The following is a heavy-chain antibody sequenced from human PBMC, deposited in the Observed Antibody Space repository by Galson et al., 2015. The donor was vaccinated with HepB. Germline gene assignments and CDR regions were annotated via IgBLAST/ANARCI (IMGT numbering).Heavy chain of an antibody. CDR3: ATGVGFGEFLLDVPSKGTHYYGMDV. CDR1: GFTFSSYV. CDR2: MSYDDSYT. V-gene: IGHV3-30*04. D-gene: IGHD3-10*01. Sequence: SLRLSCAASGFTFSSYVIHWVRQAPGKGLEWVAVMSYDDSYTYYADSVKGRFTISRDNSKNTLYLQTNSLRTEDTAVYYCATGVGFGEFLLDVPSKGTHYYGMDVWGQGTTVIVSS. J-gene: IGHJ6*02.